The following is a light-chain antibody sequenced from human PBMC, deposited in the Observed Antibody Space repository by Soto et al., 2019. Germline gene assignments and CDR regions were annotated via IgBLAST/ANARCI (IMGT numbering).Light chain of an antibody. CDR2: AAS. CDR3: QQLWTYPLT. J-gene: IGKJ4*01. V-gene: IGKV1-9*01. Sequence: DTQLTQSPSFLSASVGDRVTIACRASQDVSRSVGWYQQKPGTAPKLLISAASTLNSGVPSRFSGSGCGTDFTLTISSLQPEDFATYYCQQLWTYPLTFGGGTKVEI. CDR1: QDVSRS.